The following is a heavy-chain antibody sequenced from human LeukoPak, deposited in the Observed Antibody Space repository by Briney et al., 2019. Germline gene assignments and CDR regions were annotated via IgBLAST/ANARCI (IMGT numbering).Heavy chain of an antibody. CDR1: GFSFRDFW. Sequence: GGSLRLSCAASGFSFRDFWMTWVRQAPGKGLEWVANINQGGSVKYYVDSVKGRFTISRDDAESSLYVQMNSLRNEDTAVYYCARFGYSGWNLEYWGQGTLVTVSS. CDR3: ARFGYSGWNLEY. J-gene: IGHJ4*02. V-gene: IGHV3-7*01. D-gene: IGHD5-12*01. CDR2: INQGGSVK.